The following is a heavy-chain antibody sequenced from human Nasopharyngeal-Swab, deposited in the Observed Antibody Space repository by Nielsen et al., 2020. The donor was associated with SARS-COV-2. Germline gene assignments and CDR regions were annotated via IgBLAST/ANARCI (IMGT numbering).Heavy chain of an antibody. CDR1: GFTFSDYY. Sequence: GGSLRLSCAASGFTFSDYYMSWIRQAPGKGLEWVSYISSSGSTIYYADSVKGRFTISRDNAKNSLYLQMNNLRAEDTAVYYCARSKKDIVVVTRYMDVWGKGTTVTVSS. V-gene: IGHV3-11*01. J-gene: IGHJ6*03. CDR3: ARSKKDIVVVTRYMDV. CDR2: ISSSGSTI. D-gene: IGHD2-21*02.